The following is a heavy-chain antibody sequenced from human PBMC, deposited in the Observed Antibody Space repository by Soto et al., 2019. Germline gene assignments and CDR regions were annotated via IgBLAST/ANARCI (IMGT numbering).Heavy chain of an antibody. CDR3: ARGLRGKIKTQNPYGMDV. CDR2: ISYDGSNK. V-gene: IGHV3-30-3*01. D-gene: IGHD3-16*01. Sequence: PGGSLRLSCAASGSTFSSYAMHWVRQAPGKGLEWVAVISYDGSNKYYADSVKGRFTISRDNSKNTLYLQMNSLRAEDTAVYYCARGLRGKIKTQNPYGMDVWGQGTTVTVSS. CDR1: GSTFSSYA. J-gene: IGHJ6*02.